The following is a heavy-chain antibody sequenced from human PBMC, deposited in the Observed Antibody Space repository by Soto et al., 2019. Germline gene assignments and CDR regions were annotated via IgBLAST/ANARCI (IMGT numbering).Heavy chain of an antibody. CDR3: VREATNRTWYGAFDI. D-gene: IGHD6-13*01. V-gene: IGHV3-15*07. J-gene: IGHJ3*02. CDR1: GFTFSNAW. CDR2: IKSKTDGGTT. Sequence: TGGSLRLSCAASGFTFSNAWMNWVRQAPGKGLEWVGRIKSKTDGGTTDYAAPVKGRFTISRDDSKNTLYLHVNSLRAEDTAIYYCVREATNRTWYGAFDIWGQGAVVTVSS.